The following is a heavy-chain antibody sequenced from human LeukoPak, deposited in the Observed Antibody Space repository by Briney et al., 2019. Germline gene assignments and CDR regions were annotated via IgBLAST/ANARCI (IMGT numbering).Heavy chain of an antibody. CDR1: GGTFSSYA. CDR2: IIPILGIA. CDR3: ARSRARFVYGGNIEWFDP. V-gene: IGHV1-69*04. Sequence: GASVKVSCKASGGTFSSYAISWVRQAPGQGLEWMGRIIPILGIANYAQKFQGRVTITADKSTSTACMELSSLRSEDTAVYYCARSRARFVYGGNIEWFDPWGQGTLVTVSS. J-gene: IGHJ5*02. D-gene: IGHD4-23*01.